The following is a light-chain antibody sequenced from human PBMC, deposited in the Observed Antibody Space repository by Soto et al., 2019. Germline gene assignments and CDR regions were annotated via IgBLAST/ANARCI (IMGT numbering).Light chain of an antibody. CDR2: GAS. CDR1: QSVSSSY. J-gene: IGKJ1*01. CDR3: QQYGSSPPWT. Sequence: EIVLTQSPGTLCLSPGERATLSSRASQSVSSSYLAWYQQKPGQAPRLLIYGASSRATGIPDRFSGSGSGTDFTLTISRLEPEDFAVYYCQQYGSSPPWTFGQGTKVDIK. V-gene: IGKV3-20*01.